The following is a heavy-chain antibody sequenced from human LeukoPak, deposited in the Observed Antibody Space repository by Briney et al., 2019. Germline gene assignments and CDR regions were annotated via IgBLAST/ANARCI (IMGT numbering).Heavy chain of an antibody. CDR3: ARAHIGNDLFIDY. CDR2: INPYSGAT. J-gene: IGHJ4*02. V-gene: IGHV1-2*02. D-gene: IGHD2-21*01. Sequence: ASVKVSCKASGYTFTGYYMHWVRQAPGQGLEWMGWINPYSGATNYAQKFQGRVTMTRDTSISTAYMDLSSLKSDDTAVYYCARAHIGNDLFIDYSGQGPLVTVSS. CDR1: GYTFTGYY.